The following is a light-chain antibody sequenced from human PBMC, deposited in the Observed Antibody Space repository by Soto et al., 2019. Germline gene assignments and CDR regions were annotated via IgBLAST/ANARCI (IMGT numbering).Light chain of an antibody. V-gene: IGKV3-11*01. Sequence: LKLSVVAVSLKKGQRATLSCRASQSISTYLAWYQVKPGQAPRLLIYDASSRATGVPARFSGSGSGTDFSLTISSLEPEDVAVYYCQQRSQLPLMTFCQVTRLAIK. CDR3: QQRSQLPLMT. CDR2: DAS. J-gene: IGKJ5*01. CDR1: QSISTY.